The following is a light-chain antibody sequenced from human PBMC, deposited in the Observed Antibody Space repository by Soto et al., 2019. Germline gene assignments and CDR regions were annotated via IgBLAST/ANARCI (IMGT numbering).Light chain of an antibody. V-gene: IGKV3-20*01. CDR1: QSVTSNY. CDR2: AAS. CDR3: YQYGSSITWT. J-gene: IGKJ1*01. Sequence: EVVLTQSPGTVSLSPGERATLSCRASQSVTSNYLAWYQQKPGQAPRLLIYAASSRATGIPDRFSCSGCGTDFTLTISRLEPEYFAVYYCYQYGSSITWTFGQGTKVEIK.